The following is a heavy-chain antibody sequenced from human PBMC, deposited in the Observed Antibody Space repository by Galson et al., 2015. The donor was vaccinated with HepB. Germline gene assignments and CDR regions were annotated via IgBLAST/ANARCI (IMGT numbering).Heavy chain of an antibody. CDR1: GGTFSSYA. CDR2: IIPILGIA. Sequence: SVKVSCKASGGTFSSYAISWVRQAPGQGLEWMGRIIPILGIANYAQKFQGRVTITADKSTSTAYMELSSLRSEDTAVYYCASGPHLRLERRRYYYYYGMDVWGQGTTVTVFS. V-gene: IGHV1-69*04. J-gene: IGHJ6*02. CDR3: ASGPHLRLERRRYYYYYGMDV. D-gene: IGHD1-1*01.